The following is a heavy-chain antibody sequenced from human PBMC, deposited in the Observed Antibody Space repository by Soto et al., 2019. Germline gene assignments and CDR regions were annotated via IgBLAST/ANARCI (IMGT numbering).Heavy chain of an antibody. CDR3: AILLGAGTGWYFDL. CDR2: ISSSSSYI. Sequence: GGSLRLSCAASGFTFSSYSMNWVRQAPGKGLEWVSSISSSSSYIYYADSVKGRFTISRDNAKNSLYLQMNSLRAEDTALYYCAILLGAGTGWYFDLWGRGTLVTVSS. D-gene: IGHD6-19*01. CDR1: GFTFSSYS. V-gene: IGHV3-21*01. J-gene: IGHJ2*01.